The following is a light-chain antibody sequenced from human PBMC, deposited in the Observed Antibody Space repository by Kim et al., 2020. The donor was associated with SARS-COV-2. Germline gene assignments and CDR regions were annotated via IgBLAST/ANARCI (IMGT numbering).Light chain of an antibody. CDR3: QVWDSGSDHVV. Sequence: SYELTQPPSVSVAPGKTASITCGGDIIGDKYVHWYQQRPGQARVLVLYYNTDRPAGIPERFSGSNSGDTATLTISGVEAGDEADYFCQVWDSGSDHVVFG. V-gene: IGLV3-21*01. J-gene: IGLJ2*01. CDR1: IIGDKY. CDR2: YNT.